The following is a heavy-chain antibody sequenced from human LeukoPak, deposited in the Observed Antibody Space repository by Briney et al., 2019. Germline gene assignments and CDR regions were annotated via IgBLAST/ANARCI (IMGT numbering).Heavy chain of an antibody. Sequence: GGSLRLSCAASGFTFSSYSMKWVRQAPWKGLEWVASISSSSSYIHYADSVKGRFTISRDNAKNSLYLQMNSLRAEDTAVYYCARDYDFYCSGGSCYSPRLSDYWGQGTLVAVSS. CDR2: ISSSSSYI. V-gene: IGHV3-21*01. J-gene: IGHJ4*02. CDR3: ARDYDFYCSGGSCYSPRLSDY. CDR1: GFTFSSYS. D-gene: IGHD2-15*01.